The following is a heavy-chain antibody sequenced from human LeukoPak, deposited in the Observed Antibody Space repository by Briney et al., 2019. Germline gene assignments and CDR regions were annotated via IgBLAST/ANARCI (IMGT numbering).Heavy chain of an antibody. CDR3: AKILDGYNEDY. CDR1: GFTFSSYV. CDR2: ISYDGSNK. Sequence: GGSLRLSCAASGFTFSSYVMHWVRQAPGKGLEWVAVISYDGSNKYYADSVKGRFTISRDNSKNTLYLQMNSLRAEDTAVYYCAKILDGYNEDYWGQGTLVTVSS. V-gene: IGHV3-30*18. D-gene: IGHD5-24*01. J-gene: IGHJ4*02.